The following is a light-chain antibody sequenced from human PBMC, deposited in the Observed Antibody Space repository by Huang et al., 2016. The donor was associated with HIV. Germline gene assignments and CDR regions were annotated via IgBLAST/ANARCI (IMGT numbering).Light chain of an antibody. Sequence: EIVMTQSPDTLSVSPGQRVTLSCRASQRVNTNLAWYQQKPGQAPRLLIFGASNRATGIPARFTGSGSGTEFTLTISSLQSEDFAVYFCQQYNNWPLFGGGTKVEIK. V-gene: IGKV3-15*01. CDR3: QQYNNWPL. J-gene: IGKJ4*01. CDR2: GAS. CDR1: QRVNTN.